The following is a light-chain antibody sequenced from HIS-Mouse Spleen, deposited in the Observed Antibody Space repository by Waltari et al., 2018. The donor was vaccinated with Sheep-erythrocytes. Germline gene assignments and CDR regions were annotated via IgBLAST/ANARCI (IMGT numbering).Light chain of an antibody. CDR1: SSDVGGYNY. CDR3: QAWDSSTGVV. V-gene: IGLV2-14*01. J-gene: IGLJ2*01. Sequence: QSALTQPASVSGSPGQSITISCTGTSSDVGGYNYVSWYQQHPGKAPKLMIYEVSNRPSGVSNRFSGSKSGNTASLTISGLQAMDEADYYCQAWDSSTGVVFGGGTKLTVL. CDR2: EVS.